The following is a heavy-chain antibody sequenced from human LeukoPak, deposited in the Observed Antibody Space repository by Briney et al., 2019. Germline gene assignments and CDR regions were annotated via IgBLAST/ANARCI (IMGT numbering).Heavy chain of an antibody. Sequence: PSETLSLTSAVSGYSFSSGYYWGWIRQPPGKGLEWIGTISHSGSTYYNPSLKSRVTISVDTSKNQFSLKLSSVTAADTAVYYCARSPGGSNWYLYFDYWGQGTLVTVSS. D-gene: IGHD6-13*01. CDR1: GYSFSSGYY. V-gene: IGHV4-38-2*01. J-gene: IGHJ4*02. CDR3: ARSPGGSNWYLYFDY. CDR2: ISHSGST.